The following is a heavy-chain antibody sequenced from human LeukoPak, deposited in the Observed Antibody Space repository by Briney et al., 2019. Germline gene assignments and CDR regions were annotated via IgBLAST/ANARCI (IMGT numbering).Heavy chain of an antibody. CDR1: GASIRGSY. CDR2: IGNTGAT. CDR3: ARRGWSGPSTWFDP. D-gene: IGHD6-25*01. Sequence: PSETLSLTCTVSGASIRGSYWSWIRQSPGKGLDWIGYIGNTGATTYSPSLNSRVTISVDTSKDQVSLKLNSVTAADTAVYYCARRGWSGPSTWFDPWGQGTLATVSS. J-gene: IGHJ5*02. V-gene: IGHV4-59*01.